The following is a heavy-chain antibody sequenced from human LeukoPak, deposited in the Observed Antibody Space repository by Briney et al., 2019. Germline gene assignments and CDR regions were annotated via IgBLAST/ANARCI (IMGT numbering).Heavy chain of an antibody. D-gene: IGHD4-17*01. J-gene: IGHJ4*02. Sequence: PSETLSLTCTVSGGSISSSSYYWGWICQPPGKGLEWIGNIYYSGSTYYNPSLRRRVTISLDTSKDLFSLKMTSVTAADTAVYYCARDVHGDNRNFDSWGQGTLVTVSS. CDR1: GGSISSSSYY. CDR3: ARDVHGDNRNFDS. CDR2: IYYSGST. V-gene: IGHV4-39*07.